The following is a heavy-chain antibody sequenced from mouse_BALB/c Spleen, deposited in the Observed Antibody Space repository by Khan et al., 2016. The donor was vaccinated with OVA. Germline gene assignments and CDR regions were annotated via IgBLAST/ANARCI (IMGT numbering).Heavy chain of an antibody. D-gene: IGHD2-14*01. CDR3: SRGSRYDYYVDY. Sequence: VQLQQSRTELVRPGTSVKIPGKPAGTPFPTSWKGWVKQRPGHGLGWIGVIHPGVGLTDYNEKFKVKTTLTADAFSSTAYMQLSRLTSEDSAIYYCSRGSRYDYYVDYWGQGTTLTVSS. V-gene: IGHV1-63*02. J-gene: IGHJ2*01. CDR2: IHPGVGLT. CDR1: GTPFPTSW.